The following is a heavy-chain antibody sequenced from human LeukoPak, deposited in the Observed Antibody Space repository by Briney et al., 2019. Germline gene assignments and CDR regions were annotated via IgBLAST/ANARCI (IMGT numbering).Heavy chain of an antibody. V-gene: IGHV3-7*01. CDR3: ATSHDSSGCD. Sequence: GGSLRLSCGASGFTYRSFWVLGLRHSRGGGVVGVANIKQGGNAKFYVDSVKGRFTISRDNAKNSLYLQMISLRAEDTAVYYCATSHDSSGCDWGQGTLVTVSS. J-gene: IGHJ4*02. CDR1: GFTYRSFW. CDR2: IKQGGNAK. D-gene: IGHD3-22*01.